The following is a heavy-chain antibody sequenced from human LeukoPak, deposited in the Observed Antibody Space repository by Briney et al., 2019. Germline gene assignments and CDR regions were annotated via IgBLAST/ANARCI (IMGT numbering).Heavy chain of an antibody. J-gene: IGHJ4*02. D-gene: IGHD2-2*01. Sequence: PGGSLRLSCAASGFTFSTYSMNWVRQAPGKGLEWVSSISSSSSYIYYADSVKGRFTISRDNAKNSLYLQMNSLRVEDTAVYYCARDQGYCSSTSCYAHYFDFWGQGTLVTVGS. CDR1: GFTFSTYS. CDR3: ARDQGYCSSTSCYAHYFDF. V-gene: IGHV3-21*01. CDR2: ISSSSSYI.